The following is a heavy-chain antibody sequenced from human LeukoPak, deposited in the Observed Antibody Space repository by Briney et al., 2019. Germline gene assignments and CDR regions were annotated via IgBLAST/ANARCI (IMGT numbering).Heavy chain of an antibody. J-gene: IGHJ3*02. D-gene: IGHD2-15*01. V-gene: IGHV4-59*01. CDR3: ARVAGVVVVAATTAFDI. CDR1: GGPISSYY. CDR2: IYYSGST. Sequence: SETLSLTCTVSGGPISSYYWSWIRQPPGKGLEWIGYIYYSGSTNYNPSLKSRVTISVDTSKNQFSLKLSSVTAADTAVYYCARVAGVVVVAATTAFDIWGQGTMVTVSS.